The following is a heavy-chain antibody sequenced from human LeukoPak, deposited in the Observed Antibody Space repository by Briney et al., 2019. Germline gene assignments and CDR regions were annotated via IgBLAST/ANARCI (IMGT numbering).Heavy chain of an antibody. CDR1: GFTFSDYY. Sequence: GGSLRLSCAASGFTFSDYYMSWIRQAPGKGLEWVSYISSSSSYTNYADSVKGRFTISRDNAKNSLYLQMNSLRAEDMAVYYCALSTATGRYFDYWGQGTLVTVSS. J-gene: IGHJ4*02. CDR2: ISSSSSYT. D-gene: IGHD5-12*01. CDR3: ALSTATGRYFDY. V-gene: IGHV3-11*03.